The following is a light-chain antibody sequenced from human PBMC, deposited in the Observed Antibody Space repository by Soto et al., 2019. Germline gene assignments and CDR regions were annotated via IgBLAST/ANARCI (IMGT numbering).Light chain of an antibody. V-gene: IGKV1-5*01. Sequence: DIQVTQSPSTLSASVGDRVTITCGASQSIGTWLAWYQQKPGKAPKLLIFDASTLESGVPSRFSGSGSGTDFTLTIRSVQPDDFATYYCQQYSDSSGAFGQGTRVEIK. CDR1: QSIGTW. CDR3: QQYSDSSGA. J-gene: IGKJ1*01. CDR2: DAS.